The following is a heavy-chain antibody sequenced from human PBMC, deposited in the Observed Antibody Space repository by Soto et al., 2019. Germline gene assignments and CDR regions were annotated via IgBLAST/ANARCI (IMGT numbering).Heavy chain of an antibody. Sequence: SETLSLTCGVSGGSFSGHYWSWIRQPPGKGLEWIGEIIPTGTTTYNPSLKSRLSISLDTSNNQFSLNLTPVSAADTAVYYCARGGVTLAWNYYYYGMDVWGQGTTVTVSS. J-gene: IGHJ6*02. CDR2: IIPTGTT. CDR1: GGSFSGHY. V-gene: IGHV4-34*01. CDR3: ARGGVTLAWNYYYYGMDV. D-gene: IGHD3-10*01.